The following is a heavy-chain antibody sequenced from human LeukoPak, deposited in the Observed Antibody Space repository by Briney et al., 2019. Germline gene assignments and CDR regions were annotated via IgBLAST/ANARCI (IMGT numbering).Heavy chain of an antibody. Sequence: SGGSLRLSCAASGFTFSSYAMSWVRQAPGKGQEWVSAISGSGGSTYYADSVKGRFTISRDNSKNTLYLQMNSLRAEDTAVYYCAKVCSGSYYAFDIWGQGTMVTVSS. J-gene: IGHJ3*02. CDR1: GFTFSSYA. CDR2: ISGSGGST. D-gene: IGHD1-26*01. CDR3: AKVCSGSYYAFDI. V-gene: IGHV3-23*01.